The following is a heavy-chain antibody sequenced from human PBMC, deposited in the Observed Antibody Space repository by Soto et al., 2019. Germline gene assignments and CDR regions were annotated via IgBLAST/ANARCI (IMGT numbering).Heavy chain of an antibody. Sequence: EVQLVESGGGLVQPGGSLRLSCAASGFTFSSYEMNWVRQAPGKGLEWVSVIYAGGNTNYADSVKGRFTISRDNSRNTLDLQMNSLRVEDTAVYYCAREGCTTSNCRYFDWWGQGTLVTVSA. V-gene: IGHV3-66*01. D-gene: IGHD2-8*01. J-gene: IGHJ4*02. CDR3: AREGCTTSNCRYFDW. CDR1: GFTFSSYE. CDR2: IYAGGNT.